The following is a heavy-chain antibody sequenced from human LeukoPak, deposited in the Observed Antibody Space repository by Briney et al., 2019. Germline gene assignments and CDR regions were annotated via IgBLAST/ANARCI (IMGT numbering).Heavy chain of an antibody. V-gene: IGHV3-23*01. D-gene: IGHD3-10*01. CDR2: ISGGGGGT. CDR1: GFTFSSYG. CDR3: ATVGWFGDLDY. Sequence: PGGSLRLSCTASGFTFSSYGTSWVRQAPGKGLEWVSSISGGGGGTYYADSVKGRFTISRDNSKNTLYLQMNSLRAEDTAVYYCATVGWFGDLDYWGQGTLVTVSS. J-gene: IGHJ4*02.